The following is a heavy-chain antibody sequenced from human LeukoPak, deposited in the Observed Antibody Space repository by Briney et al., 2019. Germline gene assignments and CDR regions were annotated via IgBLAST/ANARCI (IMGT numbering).Heavy chain of an antibody. CDR1: GGSIGSYY. CDR3: ARATYYYASGSLNWFDS. D-gene: IGHD3-10*01. CDR2: ISYSGST. Sequence: SETLSLTCTVSGGSIGSYYWSWIRQPPGKGLEWIGYISYSGSTSYNPSLKSRLTISTDTSKNQFSLKMNSVTAADTAVYYCARATYYYASGSLNWFDSWGQGTLVTVSS. J-gene: IGHJ5*01. V-gene: IGHV4-59*01.